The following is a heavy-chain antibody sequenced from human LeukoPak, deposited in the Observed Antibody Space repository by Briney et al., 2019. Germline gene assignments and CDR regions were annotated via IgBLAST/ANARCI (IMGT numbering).Heavy chain of an antibody. J-gene: IGHJ6*02. V-gene: IGHV3-7*03. CDR3: ARGGGLDV. Sequence: GGSLRLSCAASGFTFSTYWLSWARQAPGKGLEWVANIKQDGSEEAYVDSVKGRFTISRDNAKNSLYLQMSNLRAEDTAVYFCARGGGLDVWGQGATVTVSS. CDR2: IKQDGSEE. D-gene: IGHD3-16*01. CDR1: GFTFSTYW.